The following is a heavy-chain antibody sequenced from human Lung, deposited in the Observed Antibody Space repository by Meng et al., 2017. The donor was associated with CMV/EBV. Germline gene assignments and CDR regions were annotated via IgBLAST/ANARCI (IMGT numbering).Heavy chain of an antibody. Sequence: GGSXRLXCAASGFXFSTYWMNWVRQAPGKGLEWVANIKQDGSEKYYVGSVEGRFTISRDNAKNSLYLQMNSLRAEDTAVYYCARALGRFGELPYYYYGMDVXGQGXTVTVSS. CDR1: GFXFSTYW. CDR2: IKQDGSEK. J-gene: IGHJ6*02. CDR3: ARALGRFGELPYYYYGMDV. V-gene: IGHV3-7*01. D-gene: IGHD3-10*01.